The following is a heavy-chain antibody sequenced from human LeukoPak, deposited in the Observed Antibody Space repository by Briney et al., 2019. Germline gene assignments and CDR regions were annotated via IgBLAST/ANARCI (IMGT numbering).Heavy chain of an antibody. J-gene: IGHJ6*02. Sequence: ASVKVSCKASGGTFSSYAISWVRQAPGQGLEWMGGIIPIFGTANYAQKFQGRVTITADESTSTAYMELSSLRSEDTAVYYCARDSRPPMAAADNEYYYYGMDVWGQGTTVTVSS. CDR2: IIPIFGTA. V-gene: IGHV1-69*13. CDR3: ARDSRPPMAAADNEYYYYGMDV. CDR1: GGTFSSYA. D-gene: IGHD6-13*01.